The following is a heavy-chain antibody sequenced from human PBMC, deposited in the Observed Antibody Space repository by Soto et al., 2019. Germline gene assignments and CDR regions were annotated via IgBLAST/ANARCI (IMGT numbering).Heavy chain of an antibody. CDR3: ARDRSLIFAVPPYGMDV. V-gene: IGHV3-48*03. D-gene: IGHD3-3*01. CDR2: ISRNGGTT. Sequence: LRLSCVVSGFTFSSHEMNWVRQAPGKGPEWVSKISRNGGTTSYADSVKGRFTISRDNARDSLYLHMNSLRAEDTAVYYCARDRSLIFAVPPYGMDVWGQGTTVTVSS. CDR1: GFTFSSHE. J-gene: IGHJ6*02.